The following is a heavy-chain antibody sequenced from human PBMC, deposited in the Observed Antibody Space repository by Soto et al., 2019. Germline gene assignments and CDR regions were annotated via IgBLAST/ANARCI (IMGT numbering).Heavy chain of an antibody. J-gene: IGHJ4*02. D-gene: IGHD1-20*01. CDR1: GFTFSSSG. CDR2: ISYDGSNK. Sequence: LRLSCAASGFTFSSSGMHWVRQAPGKGLEWVAVISYDGSNKFYADSVKGRFTISRDNFRNTLYLQMNSLRAEDTAVYYCAKEFHSWNYFDYWGQGTLVTAPQ. V-gene: IGHV3-30*18. CDR3: AKEFHSWNYFDY.